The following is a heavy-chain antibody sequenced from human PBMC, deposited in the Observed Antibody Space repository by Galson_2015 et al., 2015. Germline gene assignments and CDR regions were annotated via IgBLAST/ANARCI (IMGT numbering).Heavy chain of an antibody. D-gene: IGHD2-15*01. J-gene: IGHJ3*02. CDR3: ARGVVVAAALSEVDALDI. CDR2: IWYDGSNN. Sequence: SLRLSCAASGFTFSSYGMHWVRQAPGKGLEWVAVIWYDGSNNYYADSVKRRCTISRDNSKNTLNQQMNSMSAEDTGVYYCARGVVVAAALSEVDALDIWGQGTMVTVSS. V-gene: IGHV3-33*01. CDR1: GFTFSSYG.